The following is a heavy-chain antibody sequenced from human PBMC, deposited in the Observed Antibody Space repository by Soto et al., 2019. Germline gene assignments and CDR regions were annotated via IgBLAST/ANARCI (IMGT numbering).Heavy chain of an antibody. Sequence: SVKVSCKVSGGTFSSYAISWVRQAPGQGLEWMGGIIPIFGTANYAQKFQGRVTITADKSTSTAYMELSSLRSEDTAVYYCARSAYCGGDCYSSAYYYGMDVWGQGTTVTVSS. D-gene: IGHD2-21*02. CDR2: IIPIFGTA. J-gene: IGHJ6*02. CDR3: ARSAYCGGDCYSSAYYYGMDV. V-gene: IGHV1-69*06. CDR1: GGTFSSYA.